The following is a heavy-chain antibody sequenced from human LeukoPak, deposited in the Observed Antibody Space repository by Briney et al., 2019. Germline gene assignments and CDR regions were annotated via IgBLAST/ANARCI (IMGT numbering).Heavy chain of an antibody. D-gene: IGHD2-2*01. J-gene: IGHJ4*02. CDR3: AGGYCSSTSCASEAIDY. CDR2: INHSGST. CDR1: GGSISSYY. V-gene: IGHV4-34*01. Sequence: PSETLSLTCTVSGGSISSYYWSWIRQPPGKGLEWIGEINHSGSTNYNPSLKSRVTISVDTSKNQFSLKLSSVTAADTAVYYCAGGYCSSTSCASEAIDYWGQGTLVTVSS.